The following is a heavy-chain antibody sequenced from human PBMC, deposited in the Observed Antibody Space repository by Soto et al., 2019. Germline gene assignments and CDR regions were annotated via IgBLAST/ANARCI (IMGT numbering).Heavy chain of an antibody. V-gene: IGHV3-30-3*01. Sequence: GGSLRLSCAASGFTFSSYAMHWVRQAPGKGLEWVAVISYDGSNKYYADSVKGRFTISRDNSKNTLYLQMNSLRAEDTAVYYCARDFSRTGATCSDFCGQGTLVTVSS. CDR1: GFTFSSYA. D-gene: IGHD1-26*01. CDR3: ARDFSRTGATCSDF. J-gene: IGHJ4*02. CDR2: ISYDGSNK.